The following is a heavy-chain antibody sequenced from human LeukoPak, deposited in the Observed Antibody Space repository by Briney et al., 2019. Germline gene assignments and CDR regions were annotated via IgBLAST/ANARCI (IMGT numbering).Heavy chain of an antibody. D-gene: IGHD3-22*01. CDR3: AKSILDYYDNSGSDY. V-gene: IGHV3-7*03. CDR1: GFTFSSYW. Sequence: RGSLRLSCAASGFTFSSYWMSWVRQAPGKGLEWVANIKQDGSEKYYVDSVKGRFTISRDNAKNSLYLQMNSLRAEDTAVYYCAKSILDYYDNSGSDYWGQGTLVTVSS. CDR2: IKQDGSEK. J-gene: IGHJ4*02.